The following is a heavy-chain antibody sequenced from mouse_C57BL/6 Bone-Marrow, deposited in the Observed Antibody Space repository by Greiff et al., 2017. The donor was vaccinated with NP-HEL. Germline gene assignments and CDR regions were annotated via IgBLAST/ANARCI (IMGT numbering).Heavy chain of an antibody. J-gene: IGHJ2*01. CDR1: GYTFTSYG. V-gene: IGHV1-81*01. CDR2: IYPRSGNT. D-gene: IGHD1-1*01. CDR3: ARFGSSLGYFDY. Sequence: QVQLKQSGAELARPGASVKLSCKASGYTFTSYGISWVKQRTGQGLEWIGEIYPRSGNTYYNEKFKGKATLTADKSSSTAYMELRSLTSEDSAVYFCARFGSSLGYFDYWGQGTTLTVSS.